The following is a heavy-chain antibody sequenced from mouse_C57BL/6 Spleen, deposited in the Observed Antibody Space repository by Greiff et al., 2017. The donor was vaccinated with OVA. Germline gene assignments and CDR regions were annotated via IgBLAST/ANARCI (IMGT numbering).Heavy chain of an antibody. CDR2: IYPGDGDT. Sequence: VMLVESGAELVKPGASVKISCKASGYAFSSYGMNWVKQRPGKGLEWIGQIYPGDGDTNYNGKFKGKATLTADKSSSTAYMQLSSPTSEDSAVYFCARDDGYWFAYWGQGTLVTVSA. CDR1: GYAFSSYG. V-gene: IGHV1-80*01. J-gene: IGHJ3*01. D-gene: IGHD2-3*01. CDR3: ARDDGYWFAY.